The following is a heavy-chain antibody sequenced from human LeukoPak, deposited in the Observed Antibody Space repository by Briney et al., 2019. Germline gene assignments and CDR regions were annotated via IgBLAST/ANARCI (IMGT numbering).Heavy chain of an antibody. CDR2: IIPIFGTA. CDR1: GGTFSSYA. J-gene: IGHJ4*02. V-gene: IGHV1-69*05. D-gene: IGHD6-6*01. CDR3: ARDLVLRGGRMGYYFDY. Sequence: SVKVSCKASGGTFSSYAISWVRQAPRQGLEWMGGIIPIFGTANYAQKFQGRVTITTDESTSTAYMELSSLRSEDTAVYYCARDLVLRGGRMGYYFDYWGQGTLVTVSS.